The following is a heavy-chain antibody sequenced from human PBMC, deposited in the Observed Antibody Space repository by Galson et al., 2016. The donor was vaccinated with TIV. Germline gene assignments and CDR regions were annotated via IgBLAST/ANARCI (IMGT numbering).Heavy chain of an antibody. CDR1: GFTFRSFG. CDR3: ARGRYGNHF. V-gene: IGHV3-30*02. D-gene: IGHD1-14*01. Sequence: SLRLSCAASGFTFRSFGMHWVRQAPGKGLEWLAFLRYDGSNIVYTDSVKGRFTISRDNGKNTLYLQMNSLRAEDTARYYCARGRYGNHFWGKGTVVTVSS. CDR2: LRYDGSNI. J-gene: IGHJ4*02.